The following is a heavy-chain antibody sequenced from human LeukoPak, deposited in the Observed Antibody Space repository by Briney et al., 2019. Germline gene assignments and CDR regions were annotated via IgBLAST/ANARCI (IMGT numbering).Heavy chain of an antibody. CDR1: GYTFSGYY. CDR3: ARDLDCSSTSCYTGNWFDP. Sequence: ASVKVSCKASGYTFSGYYMHWVRQAPGQGLEWMGWISAYNGNTNYAQKLQGRVTMTTDTSTSTAYMELRSLRSDDTAVYYCARDLDCSSTSCYTGNWFDPWGQGTLVTVSS. J-gene: IGHJ5*02. CDR2: ISAYNGNT. V-gene: IGHV1-18*04. D-gene: IGHD2-2*02.